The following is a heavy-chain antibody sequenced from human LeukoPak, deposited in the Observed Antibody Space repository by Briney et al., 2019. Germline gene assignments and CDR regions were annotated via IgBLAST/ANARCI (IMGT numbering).Heavy chain of an antibody. CDR2: IYHSGST. CDR3: AREDYYNSGGYYLDY. J-gene: IGHJ4*02. Sequence: SETLSLTCTVSGGSISSSSYYWGWIRQPPGTGLEWIGNIYHSGSTNYGPSLKSRVTISVDTSKNQFSLKLSSVTAADTAVYFCAREDYYNSGGYYLDYWGQGTLVTVSS. D-gene: IGHD3-22*01. V-gene: IGHV4-39*07. CDR1: GGSISSSSYY.